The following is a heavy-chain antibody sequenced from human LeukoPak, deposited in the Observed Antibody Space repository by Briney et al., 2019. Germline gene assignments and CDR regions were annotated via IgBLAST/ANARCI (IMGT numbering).Heavy chain of an antibody. CDR1: GFIFRKYV. V-gene: IGHV3-23*01. D-gene: IGHD3-3*01. CDR2: ISSSGAST. CDR3: ARMSGSRLPGY. J-gene: IGHJ4*02. Sequence: GGSLRLSCAASGFIFRKYVMSWVRQAPGKGLEWVSAISSSGASTYYADSVKGRFTISRDNGKNSLYLQMSSLRAEDTAVYYCARMSGSRLPGYWGQGTLVTVSS.